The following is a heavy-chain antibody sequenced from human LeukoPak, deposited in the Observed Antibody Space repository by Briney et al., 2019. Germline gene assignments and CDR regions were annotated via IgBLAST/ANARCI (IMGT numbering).Heavy chain of an antibody. CDR1: GFTFSSYS. J-gene: IGHJ3*02. V-gene: IGHV3-21*01. CDR2: ISSSSSHI. Sequence: TGGSLRLSCAASGFTFSSYSMNWVRQAPGKGLEWVSSISSSSSHIYYADSVKGRFTISRDNAKNSLYLQMNSLRAEDTAVYYCARGDYYDSSGYWFTSHAFDIWGQGTMVTVSS. D-gene: IGHD3-22*01. CDR3: ARGDYYDSSGYWFTSHAFDI.